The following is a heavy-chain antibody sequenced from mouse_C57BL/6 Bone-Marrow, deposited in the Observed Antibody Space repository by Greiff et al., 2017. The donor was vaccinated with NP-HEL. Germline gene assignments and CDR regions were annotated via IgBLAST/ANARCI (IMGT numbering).Heavy chain of an antibody. CDR1: GYSFTGYY. J-gene: IGHJ2*01. CDR3: ARTLSY. V-gene: IGHV1-42*01. CDR2: INPSTGGT. Sequence: EVKLMESGPELVKPGASVKISCKASGYSFTGYYMNWVKQSPEKSLEWIGEINPSTGGTTYNQKFKAKATLTVDKSSSTAYMQLKSLTSEDSAVYYCARTLSYWGQGTTLTVSS.